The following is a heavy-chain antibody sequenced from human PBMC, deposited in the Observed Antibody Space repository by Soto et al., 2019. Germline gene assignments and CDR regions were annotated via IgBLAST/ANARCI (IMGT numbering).Heavy chain of an antibody. CDR2: ISAYNGNT. D-gene: IGHD3-3*01. V-gene: IGHV1-18*01. CDR1: GYTFTSYG. CDR3: ARSPGFGLIFGVAPAI. Sequence: ASVKVSCKASGYTFTSYGISWVRQAPGQGLEWMGWISAYNGNTNYAQKLQGRVTMTTDTSTSTAYMELRSLRSDDTAVYYCARSPGFGLIFGVAPAIWGQGTLVTVSS. J-gene: IGHJ4*02.